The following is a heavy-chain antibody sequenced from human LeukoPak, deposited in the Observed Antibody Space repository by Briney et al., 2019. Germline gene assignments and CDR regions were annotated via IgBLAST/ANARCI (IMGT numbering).Heavy chain of an antibody. Sequence: ASVKVSCKASGYSFTSHGVSWVRQAPGQGLEWMGGIIPIFGTANYAQKFQGRVTITADKSTSTAYMELSSLRSEDTAVYYCAGGDSISIDYWGQGTLVTVSS. CDR3: AGGDSISIDY. D-gene: IGHD2-21*02. CDR2: IIPIFGTA. CDR1: GYSFTSHG. J-gene: IGHJ4*02. V-gene: IGHV1-69*06.